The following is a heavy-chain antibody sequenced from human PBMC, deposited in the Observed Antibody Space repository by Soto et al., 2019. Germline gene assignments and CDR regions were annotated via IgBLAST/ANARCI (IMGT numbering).Heavy chain of an antibody. J-gene: IGHJ4*02. V-gene: IGHV4-30-2*02. D-gene: IGHD2-15*01. CDR2: IYHSGST. CDR1: GGSISSGGYS. Sequence: NPSETLSLTCAVPGGSISSGGYSWSWIRQPPGKGLEWIGYIYHSGSTYYNPSLKSRVTISVNTSKSQFFLKLNSVTPAVTAVYYCARQTPGTYGGNLDSWGQGTLVTVSS. CDR3: ARQTPGTYGGNLDS.